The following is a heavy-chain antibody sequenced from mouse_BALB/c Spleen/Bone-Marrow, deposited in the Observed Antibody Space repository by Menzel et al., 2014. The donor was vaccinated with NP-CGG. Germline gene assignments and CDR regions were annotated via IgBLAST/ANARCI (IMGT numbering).Heavy chain of an antibody. Sequence: EVQLVESGGGLVKPGGSLKLSCAASGFAFSSYDMSWVRRTPEKRLEWVATISSGGSYTYYPDSVKGRFTISRDNARNTLYLQMSGLRSEDTALYYCARQGNRDGYFDVWGAGTTVTVSS. CDR1: GFAFSSYD. D-gene: IGHD4-1*01. CDR2: ISSGGSYT. J-gene: IGHJ1*01. V-gene: IGHV5-9*02. CDR3: ARQGNRDGYFDV.